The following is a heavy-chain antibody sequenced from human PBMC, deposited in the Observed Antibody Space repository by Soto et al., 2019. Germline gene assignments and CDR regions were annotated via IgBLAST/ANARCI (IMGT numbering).Heavy chain of an antibody. V-gene: IGHV4-31*03. D-gene: IGHD2-15*01. CDR1: GDSISSGAYY. CDR3: ARDLGYCSGGSCYGGLAFDY. J-gene: IGHJ4*02. CDR2: ISYSGST. Sequence: TLSLTCTVSGDSISSGAYYWNWIRQHPGKGLEWIGYISYSGSTYYNPPLKSRVTISVDTSKNQFSLQLSSVTAADTALYYCARDLGYCSGGSCYGGLAFDYWGQGTLVTVS.